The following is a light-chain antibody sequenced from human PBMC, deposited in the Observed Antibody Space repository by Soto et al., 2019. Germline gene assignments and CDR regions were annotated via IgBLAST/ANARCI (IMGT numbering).Light chain of an antibody. CDR1: QSVSSSY. V-gene: IGKV3-20*01. Sequence: ESVLTQSPGTLSLSPGERAPLSCRASQSVSSSYLAWYQQKPGQAPRLLIYGASSRATGIPDRFSGSGSGTDFTLTISTLEPEDFAVYYCQQYGSSPTWTFGQGTNVEI. J-gene: IGKJ1*01. CDR2: GAS. CDR3: QQYGSSPTWT.